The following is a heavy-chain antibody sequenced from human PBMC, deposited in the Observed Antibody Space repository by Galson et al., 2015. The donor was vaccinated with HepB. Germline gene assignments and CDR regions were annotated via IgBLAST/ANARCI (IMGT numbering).Heavy chain of an antibody. CDR3: AKTYYDFWSGYSGELYFDY. CDR1: GYSFTSYW. D-gene: IGHD3-3*01. V-gene: IGHV5-51*03. Sequence: QSGAEVKKPGESLKISCKGSGYSFTSYWIGWVRQMPGKGLEWMGIIYPGDSDTRYSPSFQGQVTISADKSISTAYLQWSSLKASDIAMYYCAKTYYDFWSGYSGELYFDYWGQGTLVTVSS. J-gene: IGHJ4*02. CDR2: IYPGDSDT.